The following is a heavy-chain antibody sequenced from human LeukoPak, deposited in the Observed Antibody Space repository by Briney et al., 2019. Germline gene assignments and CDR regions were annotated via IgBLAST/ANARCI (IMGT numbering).Heavy chain of an antibody. V-gene: IGHV3-33*01. CDR3: ARDLSAAFDF. CDR1: GFPFSSYG. J-gene: IGHJ4*02. D-gene: IGHD6-19*01. Sequence: GTSLRLSCAASGFPFSSYGMHWVRQAPGKGLEWVARLVYDARSDYANSVKGRFSISRDDSKNTLFLDMSDLRVEDTALYYCARDLSAAFDFWGQGVLVTVSS. CDR2: LVYDARS.